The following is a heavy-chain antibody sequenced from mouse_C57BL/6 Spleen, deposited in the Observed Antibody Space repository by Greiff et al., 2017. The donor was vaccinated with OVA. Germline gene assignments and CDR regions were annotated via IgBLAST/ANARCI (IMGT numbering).Heavy chain of an antibody. CDR1: GYTFTSYW. Sequence: QVQLQQPGAELVKPGASVKVSCKASGYTFTSYWMHWVKQRPGQGLEWIGRIHPSDSDTNYNQKFKGKATLTVDKSSSTAYMQLSHLTSVGSAVSSTEISGSNYGYWYFDVWGTGTTVTVSS. V-gene: IGHV1-74*01. CDR2: IHPSDSDT. J-gene: IGHJ1*03. CDR3: EISGSNYGYWYFDV. D-gene: IGHD2-5*01.